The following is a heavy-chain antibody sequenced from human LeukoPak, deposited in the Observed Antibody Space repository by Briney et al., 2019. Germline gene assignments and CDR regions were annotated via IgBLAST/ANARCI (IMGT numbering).Heavy chain of an antibody. J-gene: IGHJ3*02. Sequence: PGRSLRLSCAASGFTFDDYAMHWVRQAPGKGLEWVSGISWNSGSIGYADSVKGRFTISRDNAKNSLYLQMNSLRAEDMALYYCAKEGTGYSSGQIDAFDIWGQGTMVTVSS. CDR2: ISWNSGSI. V-gene: IGHV3-9*03. D-gene: IGHD6-19*01. CDR3: AKEGTGYSSGQIDAFDI. CDR1: GFTFDDYA.